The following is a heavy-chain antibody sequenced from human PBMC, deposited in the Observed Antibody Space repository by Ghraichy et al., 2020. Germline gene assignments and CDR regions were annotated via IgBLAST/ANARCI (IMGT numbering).Heavy chain of an antibody. CDR3: AKDRATVTTWNYFDY. V-gene: IGHV3-30*18. Sequence: GGSLRLSCAASGFTFSSYGMHWVRQAPGKGLEWVAVISYDGSNKYYADSVKGRFTISRDNSKNTLYLQMNSLRAEDTAVYYCAKDRATVTTWNYFDYWGQGTLVTVSS. D-gene: IGHD4-17*01. CDR2: ISYDGSNK. J-gene: IGHJ4*02. CDR1: GFTFSSYG.